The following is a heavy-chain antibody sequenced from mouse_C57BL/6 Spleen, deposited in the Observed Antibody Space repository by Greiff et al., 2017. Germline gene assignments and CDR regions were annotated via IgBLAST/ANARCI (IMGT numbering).Heavy chain of an antibody. Sequence: VQLQQSGPELVKPGASVKMSCKASGYTFTDYNMHWVKQSHGKSLEWIGYINPNNGGTSYNQKFKGKATLTVNKSSSTAYMELRSLTSEDSAVYYCAITTVVAYYYAMDYWGQGTSVTVSS. CDR2: INPNNGGT. V-gene: IGHV1-22*01. CDR3: AITTVVAYYYAMDY. CDR1: GYTFTDYN. J-gene: IGHJ4*01. D-gene: IGHD1-1*01.